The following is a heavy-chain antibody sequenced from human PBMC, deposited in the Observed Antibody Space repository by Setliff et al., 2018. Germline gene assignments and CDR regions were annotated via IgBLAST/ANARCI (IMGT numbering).Heavy chain of an antibody. CDR1: GYTFTNYA. V-gene: IGHV1-3*01. D-gene: IGHD3-16*01. Sequence: ASVKVSCKASGYTFTNYAIHWVRQAPGQRLEWMGWINAGNGNTKYSQKLQGRVTMTTDTSTSTAYMELRSLRSDDTAVYYCARGAYDSYYFDYWGQGTLVTVSS. J-gene: IGHJ4*02. CDR3: ARGAYDSYYFDY. CDR2: INAGNGNT.